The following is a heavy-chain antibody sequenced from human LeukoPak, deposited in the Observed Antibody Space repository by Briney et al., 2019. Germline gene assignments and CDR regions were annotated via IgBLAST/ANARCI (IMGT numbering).Heavy chain of an antibody. J-gene: IGHJ4*02. V-gene: IGHV4-34*01. Sequence: PSETLSLTCAVYGGSFSGYYWSWIRQPPGKGLEWIGEINHSGSTNYNPSLKSRVTISVDTSKNQFSLKLSSVTAADTAVYYCARGLPEYSSSSGFYFDYWGQGTLVTVSS. D-gene: IGHD6-6*01. CDR3: ARGLPEYSSSSGFYFDY. CDR2: INHSGST. CDR1: GGSFSGYY.